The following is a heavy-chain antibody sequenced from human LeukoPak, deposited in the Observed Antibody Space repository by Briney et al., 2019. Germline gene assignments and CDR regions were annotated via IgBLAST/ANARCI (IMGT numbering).Heavy chain of an antibody. CDR3: ARGVDYGGNSGAAY. Sequence: SVKVSCKASGGTFSSYAISWVRQAPGQGLEWMGGIIPIFGTANYAQKFQGRVTITADESTSTAYMELSSLRSEDTAVYYCARGVDYGGNSGAAYWGQGTLVTVSS. J-gene: IGHJ4*02. V-gene: IGHV1-69*13. CDR2: IIPIFGTA. CDR1: GGTFSSYA. D-gene: IGHD4-23*01.